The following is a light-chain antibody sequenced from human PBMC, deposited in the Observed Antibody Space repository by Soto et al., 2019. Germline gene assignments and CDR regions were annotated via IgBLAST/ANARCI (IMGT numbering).Light chain of an antibody. V-gene: IGKV3-20*01. CDR3: HQYAYAPQT. CDR1: QSVPKNY. CDR2: DAS. Sequence: EIVLTQSPGTLSLSPGERATLSCRASQSVPKNYLAWYQQEPGQAPRLLIYDASNRATGIPDRFSGSGSGTDLTLTISRLEPEDFAVYYCHQYAYAPQTFGQGTKVEIK. J-gene: IGKJ1*01.